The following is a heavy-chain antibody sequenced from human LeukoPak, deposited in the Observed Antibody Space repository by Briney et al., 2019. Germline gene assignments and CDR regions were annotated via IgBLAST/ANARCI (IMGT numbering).Heavy chain of an antibody. CDR3: ASPAATTEFDY. CDR2: INSGGSGT. CDR1: GFIFSSYW. J-gene: IGHJ4*02. V-gene: IGHV3-74*01. D-gene: IGHD2-2*01. Sequence: PGGSLRLSCAASGFIFSSYWMHWVRQTPGKGLVWVSRINSGGSGTSYADSVEGRFTISRDNAKNSLYLQMNSLRAEDTAVYYCASPAATTEFDYWGQGTLVTVSS.